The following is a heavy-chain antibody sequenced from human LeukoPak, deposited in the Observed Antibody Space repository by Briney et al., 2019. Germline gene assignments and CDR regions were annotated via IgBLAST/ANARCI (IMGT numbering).Heavy chain of an antibody. D-gene: IGHD1-26*01. V-gene: IGHV4-38-2*02. J-gene: IGHJ4*02. CDR3: ARTWERDYYFDY. CDR2: IYHSGST. CDR1: GYSISSGYY. Sequence: SETLSLTCTVSGYSISSGYYWGWIRPPPGKGLEWIGSIYHSGSTYYNPSLKSRVTISVDTSKNQFSLKLSSVTAADTAVYYCARTWERDYYFDYWGQGTLVTVSS.